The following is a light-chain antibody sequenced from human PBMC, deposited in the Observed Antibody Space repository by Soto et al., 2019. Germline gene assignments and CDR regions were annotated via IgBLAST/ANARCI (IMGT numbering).Light chain of an antibody. V-gene: IGKV3-20*01. CDR3: QQYGDTPWT. Sequence: EIVLTQSPGNLSLSPGERATLSCRASQSVSSNYLAWCQQKPGQAPGLLIYGASSRATGIPDRFSGSGSGTDFTLTISRLEPEDFAVYYCQQYGDTPWTFGQGTKVEIK. CDR1: QSVSSNY. CDR2: GAS. J-gene: IGKJ1*01.